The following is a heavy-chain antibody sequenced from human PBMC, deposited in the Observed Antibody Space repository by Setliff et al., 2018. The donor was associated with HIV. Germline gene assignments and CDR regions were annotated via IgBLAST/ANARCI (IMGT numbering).Heavy chain of an antibody. CDR1: GGSISSYY. Sequence: SATLSLTCTVSGGSISSYYWSWIRQPPGRGLEWIGYIYDSGSTNYNHSIKSRITISVDTSKNQFSLKLSSVTAADTAVYYCAREATYYYDGSGYYYFDYWGRGTLVTVSS. V-gene: IGHV4-59*01. D-gene: IGHD3-22*01. CDR3: AREATYYYDGSGYYYFDY. CDR2: IYDSGST. J-gene: IGHJ4*02.